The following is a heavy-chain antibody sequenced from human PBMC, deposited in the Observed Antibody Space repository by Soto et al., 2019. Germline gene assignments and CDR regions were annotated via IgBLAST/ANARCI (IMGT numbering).Heavy chain of an antibody. J-gene: IGHJ5*02. D-gene: IGHD5-12*01. Sequence: QVQLVQSGAEVKKPGASVKVSCKASGITFSTYAIHWVRQAPGQRLEWMGWINAGNGDTRYSQKFQGRVTLTRDTSANTVYMDLSSLRSEDTALYYCARAISGYVTWGQGTPVTVSS. CDR3: ARAISGYVT. CDR2: INAGNGDT. CDR1: GITFSTYA. V-gene: IGHV1-3*01.